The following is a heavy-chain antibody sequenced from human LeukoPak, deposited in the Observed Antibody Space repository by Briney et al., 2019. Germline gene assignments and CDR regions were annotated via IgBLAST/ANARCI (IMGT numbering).Heavy chain of an antibody. CDR2: IHHSGST. CDR3: ATYGSGSYRFDP. J-gene: IGHJ5*02. CDR1: GGSISSGNYY. D-gene: IGHD3-10*01. Sequence: SETLSLTCTVSGGSISSGNYYWSWIRQHLGKGLEWIGYIHHSGSTYYNPSLKSRVIISVDTSKNQFSLKLNSVTAADTAVYYCATYGSGSYRFDPWGQGTLVTVSS. V-gene: IGHV4-31*03.